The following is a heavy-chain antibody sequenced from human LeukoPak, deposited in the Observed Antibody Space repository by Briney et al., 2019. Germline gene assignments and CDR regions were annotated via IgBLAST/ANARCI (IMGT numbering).Heavy chain of an antibody. V-gene: IGHV3-11*04. CDR1: GFTFSDYY. J-gene: IGHJ4*02. D-gene: IGHD6-13*01. CDR2: ISNSGSTI. Sequence: GGSLRLSCAASGFTFSDYYMSWIRQAPGTGLEWVSYISNSGSTIYYADSVKGRFTISRDNSKNTLYLQMNSVRAEESAVYYCAKMYMGSSWTFFDYWGQRTLVTVSS. CDR3: AKMYMGSSWTFFDY.